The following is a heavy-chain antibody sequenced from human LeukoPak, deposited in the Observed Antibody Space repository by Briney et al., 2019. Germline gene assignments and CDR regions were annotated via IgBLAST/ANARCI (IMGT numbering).Heavy chain of an antibody. V-gene: IGHV5-51*01. CDR1: GYTFNNYW. CDR3: ARHLGGYEADYYGMDV. J-gene: IGHJ6*02. Sequence: GESLKISCQGSGYTFNNYWIGWVRQMPGKGLEWMGIIYPGDSDTRYSPSFQGQVTISADKSISTAYLQWSSLKASDTAMYYCARHLGGYEADYYGMDVWGQGTTVTVSS. D-gene: IGHD5-12*01. CDR2: IYPGDSDT.